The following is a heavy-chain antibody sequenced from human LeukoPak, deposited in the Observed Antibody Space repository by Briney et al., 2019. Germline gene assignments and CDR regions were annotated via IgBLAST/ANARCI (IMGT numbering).Heavy chain of an antibody. D-gene: IGHD5-18*01. Sequence: PSETLSLTCTVSGGSISSSSYYWGWIRQPPGKGLEWIGSIYYSGSTYYNPSLKSRVTISVDTSKNQFSLKLSSVTAADTAVYYCARTTEGGYTYGYFYYYYMDVWGKGTTVTISS. CDR1: GGSISSSSYY. CDR3: ARTTEGGYTYGYFYYYYMDV. J-gene: IGHJ6*03. V-gene: IGHV4-39*07. CDR2: IYYSGST.